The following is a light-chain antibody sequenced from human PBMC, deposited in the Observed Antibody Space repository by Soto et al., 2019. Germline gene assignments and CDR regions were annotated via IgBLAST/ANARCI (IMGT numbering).Light chain of an antibody. J-gene: IGLJ1*01. CDR3: CSYANIRL. Sequence: QSALTQPASVSGSPGQSVTISCTGASTYVGSHNLVSWYQQHPGKAPRLMIYEVNKRPSGVSNRFSGSRSGNTASLTISGLQAEDEADYYCCSYANIRLFGTGTKVTVL. V-gene: IGLV2-23*02. CDR2: EVN. CDR1: STYVGSHNL.